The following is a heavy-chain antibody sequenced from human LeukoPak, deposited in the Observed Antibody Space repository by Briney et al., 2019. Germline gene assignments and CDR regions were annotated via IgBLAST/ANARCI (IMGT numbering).Heavy chain of an antibody. CDR2: IYYSGST. Sequence: SETLSLTCTVSGGSISSSSYYWGWIRQPPGKGLEWIGSIYYSGSTYYNPSLKSRVTISVDTSKNQFSLKLSSVTAADTAVYYCARKGWLQPTFDYWGQGTLVTVSS. CDR3: ARKGWLQPTFDY. D-gene: IGHD5-24*01. CDR1: GGSISSSSYY. V-gene: IGHV4-39*07. J-gene: IGHJ4*02.